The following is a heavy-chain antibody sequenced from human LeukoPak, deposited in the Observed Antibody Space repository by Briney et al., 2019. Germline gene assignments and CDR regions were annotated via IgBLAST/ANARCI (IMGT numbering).Heavy chain of an antibody. J-gene: IGHJ4*02. Sequence: PSQTLSLTCTVSGGSISSGNYYWSWIRQSAGKGLEWIGRTYPSGDTNYNPSLKSRVTISIDTSKNQFSLQLTSVTAADTAMYYCARDQGYGDHIYDNWGQGTLVTVSS. V-gene: IGHV4-61*02. CDR2: TYPSGDT. CDR1: GGSISSGNYY. CDR3: ARDQGYGDHIYDN. D-gene: IGHD4-17*01.